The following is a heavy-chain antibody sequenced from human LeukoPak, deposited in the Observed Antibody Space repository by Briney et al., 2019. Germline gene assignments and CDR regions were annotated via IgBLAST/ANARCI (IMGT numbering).Heavy chain of an antibody. Sequence: SETLSLTCTVSGGSISSSSYYWGWIRQPPGQGLEWIGSIYYSGSTYYNPSLKSRVTISVDTSKNQFSLKLSSVTAADTAVYYCARRPLNGSGSYPYYFDYWGQGTLVTVSS. CDR1: GGSISSSSYY. J-gene: IGHJ4*02. CDR2: IYYSGST. CDR3: ARRPLNGSGSYPYYFDY. V-gene: IGHV4-39*01. D-gene: IGHD3-10*01.